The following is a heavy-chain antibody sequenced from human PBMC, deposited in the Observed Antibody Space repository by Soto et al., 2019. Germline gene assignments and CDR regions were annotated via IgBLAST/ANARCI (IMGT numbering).Heavy chain of an antibody. CDR2: MWYDGSNK. CDR3: ARSYCSSTSCPHAYYYYGMDV. Sequence: AGGSLRLSCAASGFTFSSYGMHWVRQAPGKGLEWVAVMWYDGSNKYYADSVKGRFTISRDNSKNTLYLQMNSLRAEDTAVYYCARSYCSSTSCPHAYYYYGMDVWGQGTTVTVSS. J-gene: IGHJ6*02. CDR1: GFTFSSYG. V-gene: IGHV3-33*01. D-gene: IGHD2-2*01.